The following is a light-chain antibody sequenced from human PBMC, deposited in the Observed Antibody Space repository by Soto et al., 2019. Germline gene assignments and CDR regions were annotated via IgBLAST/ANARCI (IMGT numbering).Light chain of an antibody. J-gene: IGKJ4*01. Sequence: EIVLTQSPATLSLSTGERATLSCRASQSVSSYLACYQHKPGQPPRLLIYDASNRGTGIPARLSGSGSWTYFTLTTSSRALEDFAWYYCQQRSNWLPALTFGGGTKVEIK. CDR2: DAS. V-gene: IGKV3-11*01. CDR3: QQRSNWLPALT. CDR1: QSVSSY.